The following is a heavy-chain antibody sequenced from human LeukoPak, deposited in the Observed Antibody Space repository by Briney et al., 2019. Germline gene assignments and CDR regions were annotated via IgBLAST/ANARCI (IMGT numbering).Heavy chain of an antibody. Sequence: ASVKVSCKASGYTFTSYDINWVRQATGQGLEWMGWMNPNSGNTGYAQKFQGRVTMTRDTSISTAYMELSRLRSDDTAVYYCARAGYYDSSGYYSQDYWGQGTLVTVSS. D-gene: IGHD3-22*01. CDR1: GYTFTSYD. J-gene: IGHJ4*02. CDR2: MNPNSGNT. CDR3: ARAGYYDSSGYYSQDY. V-gene: IGHV1-8*01.